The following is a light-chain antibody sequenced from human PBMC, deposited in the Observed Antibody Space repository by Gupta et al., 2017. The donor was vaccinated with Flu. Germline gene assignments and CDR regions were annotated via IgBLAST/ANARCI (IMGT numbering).Light chain of an antibody. V-gene: IGKV3-15*01. J-gene: IGKJ1*01. CDR2: GAS. Sequence: PANLSVSPGERVTLYCRDSQSIGSSLARYQQKPCQAPSLLISGASTRVAAISDRLTGRPFGTELTLTVRSLQSEDFAVYYCLRYSGWPRTFGPGTKL. CDR3: LRYSGWPRT. CDR1: QSIGSS.